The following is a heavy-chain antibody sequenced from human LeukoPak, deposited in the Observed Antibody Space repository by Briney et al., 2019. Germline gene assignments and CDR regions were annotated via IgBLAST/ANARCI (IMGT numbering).Heavy chain of an antibody. CDR1: GFTFSSYA. Sequence: GGSLRLSCAASGFTFSSYAMSWVRQAPGKGLEWVSTINGGGVNTHYADSVGGRFTISRDNSKNTLFLQMNSLRDEDTAVYYCARECGGDQYYFDYWGQGTLVTVSS. V-gene: IGHV3-23*01. J-gene: IGHJ4*02. D-gene: IGHD2-21*02. CDR3: ARECGGDQYYFDY. CDR2: INGGGVNT.